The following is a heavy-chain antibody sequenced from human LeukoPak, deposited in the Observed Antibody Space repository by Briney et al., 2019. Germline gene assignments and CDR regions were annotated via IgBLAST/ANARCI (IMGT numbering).Heavy chain of an antibody. D-gene: IGHD1-1*01. CDR1: GGSISSSSYY. CDR2: IYYSGNT. CDR3: ARHFGGTFDY. Sequence: ASETLSLTCTVPGGSISSSSYYWGWIRQPPGKGLEWIASIYYSGNTYYNTSLKSRVTISGDTSKNQFSLKLSSVTAADTAVYYCARHFGGTFDYWGQGSLVTVSS. J-gene: IGHJ4*02. V-gene: IGHV4-39*01.